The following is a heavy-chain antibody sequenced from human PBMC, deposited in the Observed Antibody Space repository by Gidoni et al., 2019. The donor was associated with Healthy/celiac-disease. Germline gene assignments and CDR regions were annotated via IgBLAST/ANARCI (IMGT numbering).Heavy chain of an antibody. V-gene: IGHV2-26*01. D-gene: IGHD3-22*01. CDR1: GFSLSNDRMG. CDR3: ARIIQWGYYDSIGPIDY. CDR2: IFSNDEK. Sequence: QVTLKESGPVLVKPTETLTLTCTVSGFSLSNDRMGVSWIRQPPGNALEWLAHIFSNDEKSYSTSLKSRLTISKDTSKSQVVLTMTNMDPVDTATYYCARIIQWGYYDSIGPIDYWGQGTLVTVSS. J-gene: IGHJ4*02.